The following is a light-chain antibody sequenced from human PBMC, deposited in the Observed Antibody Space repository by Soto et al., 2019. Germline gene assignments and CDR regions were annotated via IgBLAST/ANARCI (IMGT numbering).Light chain of an antibody. CDR1: QSVSSSH. V-gene: IGKV3-20*01. J-gene: IGKJ1*01. CDR3: QQYGSSPRT. CDR2: GAS. Sequence: EIVSTQSPDTLSFSRGERATLSCRASQSVSSSHLAWYQQKPGQATSLLISGASSRATGIPDRFTGSGSGTEFTLTISRLEPEDCAVYYCQQYGSSPRTFGQGTNVDIK.